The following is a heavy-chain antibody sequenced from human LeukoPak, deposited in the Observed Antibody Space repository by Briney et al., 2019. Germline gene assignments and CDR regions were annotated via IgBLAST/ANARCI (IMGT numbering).Heavy chain of an antibody. CDR2: IYYSGST. D-gene: IGHD6-13*01. J-gene: IGHJ6*04. Sequence: SQTLSLTCTVSGGSISSGGYYWSWIRQPPGKGLEWIGYIYYSGSTYYNPSLKSRVTISVDTSKNQFSLKLSSVTAADTAVYYCARVTAAGRYYYYGMDVWGKGTTVTVSS. CDR1: GGSISSGGYY. V-gene: IGHV4-31*03. CDR3: ARVTAAGRYYYYGMDV.